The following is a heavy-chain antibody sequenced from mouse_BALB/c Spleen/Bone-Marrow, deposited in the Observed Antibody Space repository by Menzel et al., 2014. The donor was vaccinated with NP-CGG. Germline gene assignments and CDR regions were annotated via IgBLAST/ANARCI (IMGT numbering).Heavy chain of an antibody. CDR2: ISSGGSYT. CDR1: GFTFSNYA. J-gene: IGHJ2*01. V-gene: IGHV5-9-3*01. D-gene: IGHD2-3*01. Sequence: EVKLVESGGGLVKPGGSLKLSCAASGFTFSNYAMSWVRQTPEKRLEWVAIISSGGSYTYYPDSVKGRFTISRDNAKTILYLQKSSLRSEDTAMYYCARQDGFDYWGQGTTLTVSS. CDR3: ARQDGFDY.